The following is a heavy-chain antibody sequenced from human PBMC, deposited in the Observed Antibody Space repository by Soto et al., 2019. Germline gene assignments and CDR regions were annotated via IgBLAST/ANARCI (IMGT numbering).Heavy chain of an antibody. Sequence: GGCLRLAWVAAGFIATRDSVGFVRQAAGKGLEWVSYMISRVAHTQYGDVVEGLFSISSNNAKNSVFLQMNRLRDEDTAMSYCASSQAVFGVVITGNWFDPWGQGTLVTVSS. CDR2: MISRVAHT. J-gene: IGHJ5*02. V-gene: IGHV3-21*05. CDR3: ASSQAVFGVVITGNWFDP. CDR1: GFIATRDS. D-gene: IGHD3-3*01.